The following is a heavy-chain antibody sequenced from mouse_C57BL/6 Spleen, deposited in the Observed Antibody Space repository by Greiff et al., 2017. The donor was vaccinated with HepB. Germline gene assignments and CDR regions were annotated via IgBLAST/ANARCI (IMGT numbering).Heavy chain of an antibody. CDR1: GFSFNTYA. CDR2: IRSKSNNYAT. CDR3: MRRGSPYAMDY. J-gene: IGHJ4*01. V-gene: IGHV10-1*01. Sequence: EVQRVESGGGLVQPKGSLKLSCAASGFSFNTYAMNWVRQAPGKGLEWVARIRSKSNNYATYYADSVKDRFTISRDDSESMIYLQMNNLKTEDTAMYDFMRRGSPYAMDYWGQGTSVTVSS.